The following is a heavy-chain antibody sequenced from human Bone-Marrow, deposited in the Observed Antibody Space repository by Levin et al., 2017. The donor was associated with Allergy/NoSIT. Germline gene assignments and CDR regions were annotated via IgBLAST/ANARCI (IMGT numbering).Heavy chain of an antibody. D-gene: IGHD3-10*01. Sequence: ASETLSLTCTVSGGSISSSSYYWGWIRQPPGKGLEWIGSIYYSGSTYYNPSLKSRVTISVDTSKNQFSLKLSSVTAADTAVYYCARDYGSGSYYSFDYWGQGTLVTVSS. CDR2: IYYSGST. V-gene: IGHV4-39*07. CDR3: ARDYGSGSYYSFDY. J-gene: IGHJ4*02. CDR1: GGSISSSSYY.